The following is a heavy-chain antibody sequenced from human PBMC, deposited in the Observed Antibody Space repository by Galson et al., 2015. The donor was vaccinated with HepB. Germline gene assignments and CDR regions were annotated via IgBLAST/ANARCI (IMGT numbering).Heavy chain of an antibody. J-gene: IGHJ3*02. CDR2: ISYDGINY. Sequence: SLRLSCAASGLTFSNTWMNWVRHAPGKGLEWVAVISYDGINYNCADSVKGRLTISRDNSKNTLYLQMNSLRAEDTAVYYCAKVRGGYCSTTSCYSAFDMWGQGTMVTVSS. V-gene: IGHV3-30*18. CDR1: GLTFSNTW. CDR3: AKVRGGYCSTTSCYSAFDM. D-gene: IGHD2-2*02.